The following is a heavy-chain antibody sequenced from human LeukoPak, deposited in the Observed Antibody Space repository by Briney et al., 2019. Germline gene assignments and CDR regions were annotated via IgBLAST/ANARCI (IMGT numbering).Heavy chain of an antibody. CDR1: GYSISSGYY. J-gene: IGHJ4*02. Sequence: SETLSLTCAVSGYSISSGYYWGWIRQPPGKGLEWIGSIYHSGSTHYNSSLKSRITISVDTSKNQFSLKLTSVTAADTAMYYCARQWQSTGFDYWGQGTLVTVSS. CDR2: IYHSGST. CDR3: ARQWQSTGFDY. V-gene: IGHV4-38-2*01. D-gene: IGHD2-2*01.